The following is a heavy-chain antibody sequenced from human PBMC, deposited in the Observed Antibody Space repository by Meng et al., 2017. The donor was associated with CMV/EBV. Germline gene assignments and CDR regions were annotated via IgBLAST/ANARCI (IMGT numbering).Heavy chain of an antibody. CDR3: AKDLGDIVVVPAAQPLGGMDV. Sequence: GESLKISCAASGFTFSSYGMHWVRQAPGKGLERVAFIRYDGSNKYYADSVKGRFTISRDNSKNTLYLQMNSLRAEDTAVYYCAKDLGDIVVVPAAQPLGGMDVWGQGTTVTVSS. D-gene: IGHD2-2*01. V-gene: IGHV3-30*02. CDR1: GFTFSSYG. CDR2: IRYDGSNK. J-gene: IGHJ6*02.